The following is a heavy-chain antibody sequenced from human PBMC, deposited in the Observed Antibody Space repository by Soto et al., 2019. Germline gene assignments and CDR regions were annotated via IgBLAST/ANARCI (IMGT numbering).Heavy chain of an antibody. J-gene: IGHJ5*02. V-gene: IGHV4-31*03. Sequence: SETLSLTCTVSGGSISSGGYYWSWIRQHPGKGLEWIGYIYYSGSTYYNPSLKSRVTISVDTSKNQFSLKLSSVTAADTAVYYCARAGIAVAEIKWFDPWGQGTLVSVSS. CDR2: IYYSGST. CDR3: ARAGIAVAEIKWFDP. D-gene: IGHD6-19*01. CDR1: GGSISSGGYY.